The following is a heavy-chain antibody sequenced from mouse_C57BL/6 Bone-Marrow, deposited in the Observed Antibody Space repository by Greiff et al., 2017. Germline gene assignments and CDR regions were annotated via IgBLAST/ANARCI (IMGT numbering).Heavy chain of an antibody. Sequence: SGAELVRPGASVKLSCTASGFNIKDDYMHWVKQRPEQGLEWIGWIDPENGDTEYASKFQGKATITADTSSNTAYLQLSSLTSEDTAVYYCTVDGYYPFAYWGQGTLVTVSA. CDR1: GFNIKDDY. CDR2: IDPENGDT. CDR3: TVDGYYPFAY. D-gene: IGHD2-3*01. J-gene: IGHJ3*01. V-gene: IGHV14-4*01.